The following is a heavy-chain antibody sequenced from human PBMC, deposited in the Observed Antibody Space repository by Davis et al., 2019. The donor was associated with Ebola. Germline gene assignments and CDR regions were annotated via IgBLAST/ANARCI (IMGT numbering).Heavy chain of an antibody. CDR2: TNTNSGNT. Sequence: ASVLVSCKASAYTFTSYDINWVRQATRQGLEWRGWTNTNSGNTGYAQKFQGRVTMTRNTAISTAYMELSSLRSEDTAVYYCARGSALAARAFDYWGQGTLVTVSS. J-gene: IGHJ4*02. D-gene: IGHD6-6*01. V-gene: IGHV1-8*01. CDR3: ARGSALAARAFDY. CDR1: AYTFTSYD.